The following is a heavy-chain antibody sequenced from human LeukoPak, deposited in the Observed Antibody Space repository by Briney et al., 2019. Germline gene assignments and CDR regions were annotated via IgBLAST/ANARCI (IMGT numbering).Heavy chain of an antibody. CDR2: INPNSGGT. CDR1: GYTFTGYY. J-gene: IGHJ4*02. Sequence: ASVKVSRKASGYTFTGYYMHWVRQAPGQGLEWMGWINPNSGGTNYAQKFQGRVTMTRDTSISTAYMELSRLRSDDTAVYYCARDPVTYCSSTSCYTLGYFDYWGQGTLVTVSS. D-gene: IGHD2-2*02. CDR3: ARDPVTYCSSTSCYTLGYFDY. V-gene: IGHV1-2*02.